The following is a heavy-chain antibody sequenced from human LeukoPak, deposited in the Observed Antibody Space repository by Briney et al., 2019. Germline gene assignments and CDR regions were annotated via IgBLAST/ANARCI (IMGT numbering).Heavy chain of an antibody. J-gene: IGHJ3*02. D-gene: IGHD6-19*01. CDR3: ARLSSGWVNAFDI. CDR2: IYYSGST. Sequence: SETLSLTCTVSGGSISSYYWSWIRQPPGKGLEWIGYIYYSGSTNYNPSLKSRVTISVDTSKNHFSLRLTSVTAADTAVYYCARLSSGWVNAFDIWGQGTMVTVSS. V-gene: IGHV4-59*08. CDR1: GGSISSYY.